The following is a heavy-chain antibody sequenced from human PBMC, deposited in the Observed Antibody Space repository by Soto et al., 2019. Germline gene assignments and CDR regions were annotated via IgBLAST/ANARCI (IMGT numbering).Heavy chain of an antibody. CDR1: GFTFSRYW. Sequence: EVQLAESGGGLIQPGGSLRLSCATSGFTFSRYWIHWVRQAPGEGLVWVSRISGDGVHTDYAESVKGRFTVSRDIAKSTGYLQMNNLRAEYTAIYYCARLGFVGEVDFWGQGILVTVSS. V-gene: IGHV3-74*01. CDR2: ISGDGVHT. J-gene: IGHJ4*02. CDR3: ARLGFVGEVDF. D-gene: IGHD3-16*01.